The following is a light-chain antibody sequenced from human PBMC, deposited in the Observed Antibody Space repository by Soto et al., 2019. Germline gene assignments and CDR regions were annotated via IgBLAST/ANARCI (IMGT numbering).Light chain of an antibody. J-gene: IGKJ2*01. CDR2: KVS. V-gene: IGKV2-30*02. CDR3: MQGTHSKI. Sequence: DVVMTQSPLSLPVTLGQPASISCRSSQSLVHSDGNTYLNWFQQRPGQSPRRLIYKVSNRDSGVPDRFSGSGSGTDFTLRISRVEADDVGVYYCMQGTHSKIFGQGTKLEIK. CDR1: QSLVHSDGNTY.